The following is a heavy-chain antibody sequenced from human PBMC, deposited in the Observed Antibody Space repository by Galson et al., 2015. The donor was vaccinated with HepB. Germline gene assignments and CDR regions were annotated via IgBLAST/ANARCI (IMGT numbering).Heavy chain of an antibody. Sequence: SLRLSCAASGFTLRSYVMSWVRQAPGKGLEWVSGIGGSGGTTYYRDSVEGRFTISRDYSKNTLDLQMNSLRLEDTAVYYCARDGGLRAGAGGTFYYGMDVWGQGTTVTVSS. D-gene: IGHD3-16*01. J-gene: IGHJ6*02. CDR1: GFTLRSYV. CDR3: ARDGGLRAGAGGTFYYGMDV. V-gene: IGHV3-23*01. CDR2: IGGSGGTT.